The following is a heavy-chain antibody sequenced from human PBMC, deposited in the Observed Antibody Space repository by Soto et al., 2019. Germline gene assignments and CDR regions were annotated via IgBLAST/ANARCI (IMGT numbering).Heavy chain of an antibody. CDR3: AREGDGSGFFSDF. CDR2: ISGRSNTI. CDR1: GFTFSDYN. D-gene: IGHD3-22*01. J-gene: IGHJ4*02. V-gene: IGHV3-48*01. Sequence: GGSLRLSCVASGFTFSDYNMNWVRQAPGKGLEWVSFISGRSNTIYYADSVKGRFTISRDNAKNSLYLLMNSLRAEDTSVYYCAREGDGSGFFSDFWGQGTLVTVSS.